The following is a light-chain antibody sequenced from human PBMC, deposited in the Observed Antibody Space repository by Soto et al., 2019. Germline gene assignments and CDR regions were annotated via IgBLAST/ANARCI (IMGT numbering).Light chain of an antibody. Sequence: DIQMTQSPSTLSASVGDRVTITCRASQSINTWLAWYQQKPGKAPKLLIYDAFSLEGGVPSRFSGSGSGTEFTLTISSLQPDDFATYYCQQYNSYPITFGQGTRLEI. CDR3: QQYNSYPIT. CDR1: QSINTW. V-gene: IGKV1-5*01. J-gene: IGKJ5*01. CDR2: DAF.